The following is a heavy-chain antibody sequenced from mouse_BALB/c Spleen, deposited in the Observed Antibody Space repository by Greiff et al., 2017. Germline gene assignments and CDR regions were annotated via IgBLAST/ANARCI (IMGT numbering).Heavy chain of an antibody. CDR2: IWSGGST. Sequence: VKLVESGPGLVQPSQSLSITCTVSGFSLTSYGVHWVRQSPGKGLEWLGVIWSGGSTDYNAAFISRLSISKDNSKSQVFFKMNSLQANDTAIYYCARNEEDYGAWFAYWGQGTLVTVSA. D-gene: IGHD1-1*01. CDR1: GFSLTSYG. J-gene: IGHJ3*01. V-gene: IGHV2-2*02. CDR3: ARNEEDYGAWFAY.